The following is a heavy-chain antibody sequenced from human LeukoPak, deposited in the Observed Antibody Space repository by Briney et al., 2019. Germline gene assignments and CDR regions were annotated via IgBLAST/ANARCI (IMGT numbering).Heavy chain of an antibody. CDR3: AKAFQGFGELLYDY. D-gene: IGHD3-10*01. V-gene: IGHV3-11*01. CDR2: ISGTSDTI. J-gene: IGHJ4*02. Sequence: GGSLRLSCSASGFTFSEYYMSWIRQAPGKGLEWISYISGTSDTINHADSVRGRFTISRDNAKNSLFLQMNSLRAEDTAVYYCAKAFQGFGELLYDYWGQGTLVTVSS. CDR1: GFTFSEYY.